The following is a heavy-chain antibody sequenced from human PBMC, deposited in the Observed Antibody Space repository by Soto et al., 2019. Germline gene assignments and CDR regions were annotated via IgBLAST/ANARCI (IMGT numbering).Heavy chain of an antibody. D-gene: IGHD2-15*01. J-gene: IGHJ3*02. V-gene: IGHV4-39*01. CDR1: GGSVSSSSYY. CDR2: IYYSGST. Sequence: LSLTCTVSGGSVSSSSYYWGWIRQPPGKGLEWIGSIYYSGSTYYNPSLKSRVTISVDTSKNQFSLKLSSVTAADTAVYYCARLDLAGVVAATSAFDIWGQGTMVTVSS. CDR3: ARLDLAGVVAATSAFDI.